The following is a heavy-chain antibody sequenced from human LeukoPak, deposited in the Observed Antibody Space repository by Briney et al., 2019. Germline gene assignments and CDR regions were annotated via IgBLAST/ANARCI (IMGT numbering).Heavy chain of an antibody. Sequence: ASVKVSCKASGYTFIAYYIHWVRQAPGQGLEWMGWMNPNSGDTNYAQKFQGRVTMTRDTSISTAYMELSRLRSDDTAVYYCSRIYIQDGNCNWGQGTLVTVSS. D-gene: IGHD1-7*01. CDR1: GYTFIAYY. CDR3: SRIYIQDGNCN. V-gene: IGHV1-2*02. J-gene: IGHJ4*02. CDR2: MNPNSGDT.